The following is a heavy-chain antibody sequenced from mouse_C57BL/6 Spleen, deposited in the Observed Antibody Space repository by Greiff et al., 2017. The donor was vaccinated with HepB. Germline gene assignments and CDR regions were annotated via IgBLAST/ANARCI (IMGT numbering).Heavy chain of an antibody. D-gene: IGHD1-1*01. CDR1: GYAFSSSW. J-gene: IGHJ3*01. CDR3: ARSDYYGSRYGGFAY. Sequence: VQLQESGPELVKPGASVKISCKASGYAFSSSWMNWVKQRPGKGLEWIGRIYPGDGDTNYNGKFKGKATLTADKSSSTAYMQLSSLTSEDSAVYFCARSDYYGSRYGGFAYWGQGTLVTVSA. CDR2: IYPGDGDT. V-gene: IGHV1-82*01.